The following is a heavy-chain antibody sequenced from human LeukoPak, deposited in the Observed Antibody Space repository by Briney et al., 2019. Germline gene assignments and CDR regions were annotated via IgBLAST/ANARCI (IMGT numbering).Heavy chain of an antibody. CDR1: GGSISSSSYY. CDR2: IYYSGST. V-gene: IGHV4-39*07. D-gene: IGHD3-16*01. J-gene: IGHJ4*02. CDR3: VRHPRGGPYFDY. Sequence: SETLSLTCTVPGGSISSSSYYWGWIRQPPGKGLEWIGGIYYSGSTYYNPSLKSRVTISVDTSKNQFSLKLTSVTAADTGVYYCVRHPRGGPYFDYWGQGTLVTVSS.